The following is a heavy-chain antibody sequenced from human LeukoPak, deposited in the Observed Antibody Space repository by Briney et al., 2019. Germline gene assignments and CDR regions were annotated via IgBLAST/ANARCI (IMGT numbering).Heavy chain of an antibody. D-gene: IGHD4-17*01. CDR1: GFIFSSYA. J-gene: IGHJ4*02. V-gene: IGHV3-21*01. CDR2: ISPSSDGI. Sequence: GGSLRLSCAASGFIFSSYAMSWVRQAPGKGLEWVSSISPSSDGIFYADSLRGRFTVSRDNAKNLLYLHLNSLRVEDTAVYFCVRDNFGDYLPFFWGQGTLVTVSS. CDR3: VRDNFGDYLPFF.